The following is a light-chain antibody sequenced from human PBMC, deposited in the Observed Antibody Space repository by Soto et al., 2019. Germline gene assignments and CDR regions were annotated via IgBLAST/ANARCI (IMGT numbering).Light chain of an antibody. J-gene: IGLJ3*02. CDR2: DNG. CDR3: QSYDYSLSGFWV. V-gene: IGLV1-40*01. Sequence: QSVLTQPPSVSGAPGQRVTISCTGGISNIGAGSDVHWYQQLPGTAPKLLIYDNGNRPSGVPDRFSGSKSDTSASLAITGLQAEDEAEYFCQSYDYSLSGFWVFGGGTKVTVL. CDR1: ISNIGAGSD.